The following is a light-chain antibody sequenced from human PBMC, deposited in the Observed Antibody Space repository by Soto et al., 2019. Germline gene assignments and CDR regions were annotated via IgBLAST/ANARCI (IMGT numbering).Light chain of an antibody. J-gene: IGLJ1*01. CDR3: ASNFGLNPYV. CDR2: EVF. V-gene: IGLV2-23*02. Sequence: QSALTQPASVSGSPGQSITISCTGTSSDVGIYNLVSWYQLHPGKVPKLIIYEVFKRPSGVSDRFSGSKSGNTASLTISGFQAEDEPDYQCASNFGLNPYVFGTGIKVTV. CDR1: SSDVGIYNL.